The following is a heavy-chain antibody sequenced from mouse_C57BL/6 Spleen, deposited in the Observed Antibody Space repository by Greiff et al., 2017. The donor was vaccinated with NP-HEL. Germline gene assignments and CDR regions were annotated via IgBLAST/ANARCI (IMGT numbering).Heavy chain of an antibody. CDR1: AYTFTDYY. D-gene: IGHD1-1*01. V-gene: IGHV1-26*01. CDR3: AIGSSYYFDY. Sequence: EVKLMESGPELVKPGASVKISCKASAYTFTDYYMNWVKQSHGKSLEWIGDINPNNGGTSYNQKFKGKATLTVDKSSSTAYMELRSLTSEDSAVYYCAIGSSYYFDYWGQGTTLTVSS. J-gene: IGHJ2*01. CDR2: INPNNGGT.